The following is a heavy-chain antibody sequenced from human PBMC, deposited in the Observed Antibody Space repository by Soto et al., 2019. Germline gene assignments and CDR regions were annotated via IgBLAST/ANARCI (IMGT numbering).Heavy chain of an antibody. V-gene: IGHV3-53*01. CDR3: ARDWNGDKYFDF. J-gene: IGHJ4*02. Sequence: DVQLVKSGGGLIQPGGSLRLSCAASGITATNGHMSWVRQAPGKGLEWVSVIYSDDTTYYADSVKGRFTISRDTSKNTVYLQMNSLRAEDTAVYYCARDWNGDKYFDFWDQGSLVTVSS. CDR2: IYSDDTT. CDR1: GITATNGH. D-gene: IGHD4-17*01.